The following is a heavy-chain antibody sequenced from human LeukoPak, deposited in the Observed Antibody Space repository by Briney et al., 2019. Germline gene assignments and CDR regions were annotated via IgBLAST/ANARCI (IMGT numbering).Heavy chain of an antibody. CDR2: IYYSGNT. Sequence: SETLSLTCTVSGXSIRSYYWSWIRQPPGKGLEWIGYIYYSGNTNYNPSLKSRVTISVDTSKNQFSLKLSSVTAADTAVYYCARVWGSGSSIDYWGQGTLVTVSS. J-gene: IGHJ4*02. D-gene: IGHD3-10*01. CDR3: ARVWGSGSSIDY. V-gene: IGHV4-59*08. CDR1: GXSIRSYY.